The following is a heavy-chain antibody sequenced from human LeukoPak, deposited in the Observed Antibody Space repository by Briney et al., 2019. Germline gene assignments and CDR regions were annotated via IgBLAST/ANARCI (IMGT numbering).Heavy chain of an antibody. Sequence: GGSLRLSCAASRFSFSSYAMSWVRQAPGKGLEWVSTITGTGGSTYYADFVRGRFIISRDNSNNTLYLQMNSLRAEDTAVYYCATYYYDSSGLDYWGQGTLVTVSS. CDR3: ATYYYDSSGLDY. V-gene: IGHV3-23*01. J-gene: IGHJ4*02. D-gene: IGHD3-22*01. CDR2: ITGTGGST. CDR1: RFSFSSYA.